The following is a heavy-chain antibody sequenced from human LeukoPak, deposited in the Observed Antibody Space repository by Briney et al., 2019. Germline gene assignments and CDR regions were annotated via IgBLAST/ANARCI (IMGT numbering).Heavy chain of an antibody. CDR2: ISGSGGST. CDR3: AKGAYDYIEMGYFDS. V-gene: IGHV3-23*01. Sequence: GGSLRLSCAASGFTFSSYAMSWVRQAPGKGLEWVSAISGSGGSTYYADSVKGRFTISRDNSKNTLYLQMNSLRAEDTDVYYCAKGAYDYIEMGYFDSWGQGTLVTVSS. D-gene: IGHD5-12*01. J-gene: IGHJ4*02. CDR1: GFTFSSYA.